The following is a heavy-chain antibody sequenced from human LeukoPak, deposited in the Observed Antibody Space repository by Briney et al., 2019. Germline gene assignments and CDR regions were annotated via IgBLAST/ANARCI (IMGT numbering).Heavy chain of an antibody. CDR1: GFTFSSYA. J-gene: IGHJ4*02. Sequence: GGSLRLSCAASGFTFSSYAMHWVRQAPGKGLEWVAVISYDGSNKYYADSVKGRFTISRDNSKNTLYLQMNSLRAEDTAVYYCARAYSRNFDYWGREPWSPSPQ. D-gene: IGHD1-26*01. CDR2: ISYDGSNK. V-gene: IGHV3-30*01. CDR3: ARAYSRNFDY.